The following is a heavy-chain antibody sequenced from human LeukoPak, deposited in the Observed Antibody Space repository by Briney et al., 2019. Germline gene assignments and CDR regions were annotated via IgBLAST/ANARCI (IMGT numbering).Heavy chain of an antibody. J-gene: IGHJ6*02. Sequence: GALRLSFEGSGFTFSHYSIAWVRQAPGKGLEWVAGISSDGSNKYYADSVKGRFTISRDNSKNTLYPQTNSLRAEDTAVYYCARGGSSSSYYYYYGVDVWGQGTTVTVSS. CDR3: ARGGSSSSYYYYYGVDV. V-gene: IGHV3-30-3*01. D-gene: IGHD6-6*01. CDR1: GFTFSHYS. CDR2: ISSDGSNK.